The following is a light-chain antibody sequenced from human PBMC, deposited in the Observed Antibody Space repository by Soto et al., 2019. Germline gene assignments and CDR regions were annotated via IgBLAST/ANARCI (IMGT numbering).Light chain of an antibody. J-gene: IGKJ2*01. V-gene: IGKV1-39*01. Sequence: DIPMTQSPSSLSASVGDRVTITCRASQIINTYLNWYQQKPGRPPKLLIFGASSLRGGVPSRFSGAGSGTDFTLTSNSLQPDDFATYYCQHSYSSLYTFGQGTKLEIK. CDR1: QIINTY. CDR2: GAS. CDR3: QHSYSSLYT.